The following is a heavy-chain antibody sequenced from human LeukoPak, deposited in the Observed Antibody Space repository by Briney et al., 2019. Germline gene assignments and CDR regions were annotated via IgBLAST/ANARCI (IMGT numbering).Heavy chain of an antibody. Sequence: GGSLRLSCAASGFTFSSYGMHWVRQAPGQGLEWVSYISSSSSTIYYTDSVKGRFTISRDDAKNSLYLQMNSLRAEDTAVYYCATYWNYGYWGQGTLVTVSS. CDR2: ISSSSSTI. CDR1: GFTFSSYG. CDR3: ATYWNYGY. D-gene: IGHD1-7*01. V-gene: IGHV3-48*01. J-gene: IGHJ4*02.